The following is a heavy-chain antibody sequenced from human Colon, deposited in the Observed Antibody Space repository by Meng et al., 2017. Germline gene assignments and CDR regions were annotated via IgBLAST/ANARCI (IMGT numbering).Heavy chain of an antibody. J-gene: IGHJ4*02. CDR2: IQSSGNT. V-gene: IGHV4-30-4*01. D-gene: IGHD2-2*01. CDR3: ARNPVIPDARTFDF. Sequence: QVQLQESGPGLVKPSQTLSLTCTISNGSINSAEYYWNWIRQPPGKGPEWLGYIQSSGNTYYTPSLKSRLAMSLDTSKNQFSLRLTSVTAADTAVYYCARNPVIPDARTFDFWGQGALVTVSS. CDR1: NGSINSAEYY.